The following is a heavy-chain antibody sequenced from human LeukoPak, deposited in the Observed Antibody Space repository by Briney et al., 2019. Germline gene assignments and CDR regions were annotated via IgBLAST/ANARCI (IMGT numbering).Heavy chain of an antibody. Sequence: GESLKISCQGSGYSFTSYWVGWVHQMPGKGLEWMGIMYPGDSDTRYSPSFQGQVTISADKSISTAYLQWSSLKASDTAIYYCARRDGYNMGAFDIWGQGRMVTVSS. D-gene: IGHD5-24*01. J-gene: IGHJ3*02. CDR2: MYPGDSDT. CDR1: GYSFTSYW. V-gene: IGHV5-51*07. CDR3: ARRDGYNMGAFDI.